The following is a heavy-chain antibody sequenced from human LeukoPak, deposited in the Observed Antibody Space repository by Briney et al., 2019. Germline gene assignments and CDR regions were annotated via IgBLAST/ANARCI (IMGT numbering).Heavy chain of an antibody. Sequence: WGSLRLSCAASGFTVSSNYMSWVRQAPGKGQEWVSVIYSGGSTYYAGSVKGRFTISRDNSKNTLYLQMNSLRAEDTAVYYCARGDGYNGPLDYWGQGTLVTVSS. J-gene: IGHJ4*02. CDR3: ARGDGYNGPLDY. CDR1: GFTVSSNY. V-gene: IGHV3-53*01. D-gene: IGHD5-24*01. CDR2: IYSGGST.